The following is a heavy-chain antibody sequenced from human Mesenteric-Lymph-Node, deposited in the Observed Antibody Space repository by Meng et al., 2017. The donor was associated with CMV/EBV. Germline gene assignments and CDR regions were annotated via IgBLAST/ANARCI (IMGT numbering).Heavy chain of an antibody. D-gene: IGHD3-10*01. CDR3: ALEHRLLWLGELTY. V-gene: IGHV1-46*01. J-gene: IGHJ4*02. Sequence: ASVKVSCKASGYTFTSYYMHWVRQAPGQGPEWMGIINPSGGSTSYAQKFQGRVTMTRDTSTSKVYMELSSRRSEDTAVYYRALEHRLLWLGELTYWGQGTLVTVSS. CDR2: INPSGGST. CDR1: GYTFTSYY.